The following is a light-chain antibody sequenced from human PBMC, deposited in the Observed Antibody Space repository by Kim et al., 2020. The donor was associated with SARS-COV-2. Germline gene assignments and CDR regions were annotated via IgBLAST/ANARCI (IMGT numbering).Light chain of an antibody. CDR2: DTT. CDR1: AGAVGSGHY. J-gene: IGLJ2*01. V-gene: IGLV7-46*01. CDR3: LLSYANFAV. Sequence: QAVVTQEPPLTVSPGGTVTLTCGSSAGAVGSGHYPYWLQQKPGLAPRTLIYDTTKKHSLTPARFSGSILGDKAALTLSGALPEDEADYYCLLSYANFAVFGGGTKLTVL.